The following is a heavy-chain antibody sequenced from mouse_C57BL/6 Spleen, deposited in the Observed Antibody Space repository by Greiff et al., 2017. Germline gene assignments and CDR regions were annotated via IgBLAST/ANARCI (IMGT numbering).Heavy chain of an antibody. Sequence: VQLQQPGAELVKPGASVKLSCKASGYTFTSYWMHWVKPRHGQGLEWIGMIHPTSGSTNYNEKFKSKATLTVDKSSSTAYMQLSSLTSEDSAVYYCARDYDGSSYGDFEGWGTGTTVTVSS. CDR1: GYTFTSYW. V-gene: IGHV1-64*01. D-gene: IGHD1-1*01. CDR3: ARDYDGSSYGDFEG. CDR2: IHPTSGST. J-gene: IGHJ1*03.